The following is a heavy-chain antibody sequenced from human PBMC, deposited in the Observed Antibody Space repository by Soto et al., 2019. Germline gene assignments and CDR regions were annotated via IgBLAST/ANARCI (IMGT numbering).Heavy chain of an antibody. CDR2: INPNSGGT. D-gene: IGHD3-22*01. CDR1: GYTFTGYY. CDR3: ARYINCYDSSGYSSYFDY. Sequence: ASVKVSCKASGYTFTGYYMHWVRQAPGQGLEWMGWINPNSGGTNYAQKFQGWVTMTRDTSISTAYMELSRLRSDDTAVYYCARYINCYDSSGYSSYFDYWGQGTLVTVSS. V-gene: IGHV1-2*04. J-gene: IGHJ4*02.